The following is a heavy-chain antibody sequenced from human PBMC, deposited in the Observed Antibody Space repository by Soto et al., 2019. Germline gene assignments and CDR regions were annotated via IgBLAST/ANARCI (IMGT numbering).Heavy chain of an antibody. CDR3: ATDEYFGSEINFYYYAMDV. D-gene: IGHD3-16*01. CDR2: IYYNGST. V-gene: IGHV4-31*11. CDR1: GGSISIGGYF. Sequence: QVQLQESGPGLVKPSQTLSLACAVSGGSISIGGYFWSWVRQFPGKGLEWIGHIYYNGSTYYNPSPQRRLTISRDTSKNQFSLRLTSVTAADTAVYYCATDEYFGSEINFYYYAMDVWGQGTTVTVSS. J-gene: IGHJ6*02.